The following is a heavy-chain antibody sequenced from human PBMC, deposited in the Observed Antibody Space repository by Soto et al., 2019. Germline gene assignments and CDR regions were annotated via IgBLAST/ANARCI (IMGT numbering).Heavy chain of an antibody. J-gene: IGHJ4*02. V-gene: IGHV3-30*18. CDR1: GFTFSSYG. D-gene: IGHD2-21*02. Sequence: QVQLVESGGGVVQPGRSLRLSCAASGFTFSSYGMHWVRQAPGKGLEWVAVISYEGSNQYYADSVKDRFTISRDNSKNTLYLQMDSLRVEETAVYHCAKLTLVRDGDPSDYWGQGTLVTVSS. CDR2: ISYEGSNQ. CDR3: AKLTLVRDGDPSDY.